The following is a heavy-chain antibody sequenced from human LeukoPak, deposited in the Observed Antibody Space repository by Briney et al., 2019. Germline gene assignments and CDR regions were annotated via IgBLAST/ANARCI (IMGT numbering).Heavy chain of an antibody. D-gene: IGHD3-16*01. V-gene: IGHV3-23*01. J-gene: IGHJ4*02. CDR2: FSAGDDST. CDR1: GFTFSTYA. CDR3: AKTSFGGAYGALDC. Sequence: GGSLRLSCAASGFTFSTYAITWVRQAPGKGLEWVSAFSAGDDSTYYADSVKGRFTISRDTSETTVYLQMNSLRAEDTAVYYCAKTSFGGAYGALDCWGQGTLVTVSS.